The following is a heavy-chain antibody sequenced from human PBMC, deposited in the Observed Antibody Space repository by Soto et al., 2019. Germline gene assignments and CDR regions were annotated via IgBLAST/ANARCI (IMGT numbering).Heavy chain of an antibody. CDR3: ARRVERGYDMQYNWFDP. CDR1: GYSFTSYW. D-gene: IGHD5-12*01. Sequence: EVQLVQSGAEVKKPGESLKISCKGSGYSFTSYWIGWVRQMPGKGLEWMGIIYPGDSDTSYSPSFQGQVSISADESISTAYLQGSGLKASDTARYYCARRVERGYDMQYNWFDPWGQGTLVTVSS. CDR2: IYPGDSDT. V-gene: IGHV5-51*01. J-gene: IGHJ5*02.